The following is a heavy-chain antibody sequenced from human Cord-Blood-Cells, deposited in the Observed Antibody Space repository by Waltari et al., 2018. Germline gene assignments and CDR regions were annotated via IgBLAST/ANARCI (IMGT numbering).Heavy chain of an antibody. CDR2: INHSGST. CDR3: ASLKNYNWFDP. J-gene: IGHJ5*02. D-gene: IGHD1-7*01. V-gene: IGHV4-34*01. CDR1: GGSFSGYY. Sequence: QVQLQQWGAGLLKPSETLSLTCAVYGGSFSGYYWSWIRQPPGKGLEWIGEINHSGSTNYNPSLKSRVTISVDTSKNQFSLKLSSVTAADTAVNYCASLKNYNWFDPWGQGTLVTVSS.